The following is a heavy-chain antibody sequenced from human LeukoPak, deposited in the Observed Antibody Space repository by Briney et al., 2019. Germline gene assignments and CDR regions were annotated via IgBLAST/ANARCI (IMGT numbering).Heavy chain of an antibody. CDR1: GGSISSTSYY. Sequence: SETLSLTCTVSGGSISSTSYYWGWIRQPPGRGLEWIGSTYYSGSTYYNPSLKSRVTISLATSKNQFSLKLSSETAADTAVHYCARHRYSAYASSDYWGQGTLVTVSS. V-gene: IGHV4-39*01. J-gene: IGHJ4*02. CDR3: ARHRYSAYASSDY. D-gene: IGHD5-12*01. CDR2: TYYSGST.